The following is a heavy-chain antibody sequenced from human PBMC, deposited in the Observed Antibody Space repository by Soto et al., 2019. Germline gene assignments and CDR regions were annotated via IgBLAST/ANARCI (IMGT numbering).Heavy chain of an antibody. CDR1: GYTFTSYD. Sequence: QVQLVQSGAEVKKPGASVKVSCKASGYTFTSYDINWVRQATGQGLEWMGWMNPNSGNTGYAQKFQGRVTMTRNNSISTAYLELRSLRSEDTAVYYCAREGNYSSSYDYWGQGTLVTVSS. V-gene: IGHV1-8*01. J-gene: IGHJ4*02. CDR3: AREGNYSSSYDY. D-gene: IGHD6-13*01. CDR2: MNPNSGNT.